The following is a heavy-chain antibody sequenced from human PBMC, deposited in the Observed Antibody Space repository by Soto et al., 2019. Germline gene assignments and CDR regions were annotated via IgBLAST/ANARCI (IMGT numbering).Heavy chain of an antibody. CDR3: ARLPQIDAFDI. CDR2: IYYSGST. CDR1: GGSISSYY. Sequence: SETLSLTCTVSGGSISSYYWSWIRQPPGKGLEWIGYIYYSGSTNYNPSLKSRVTISVDTSKNQFSLKLSSVTAADTAVYYCARLPQIDAFDIWGQGTMVTVSS. J-gene: IGHJ3*02. V-gene: IGHV4-59*01.